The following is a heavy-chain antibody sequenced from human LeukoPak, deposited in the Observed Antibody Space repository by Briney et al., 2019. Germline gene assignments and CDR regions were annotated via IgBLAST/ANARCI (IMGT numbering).Heavy chain of an antibody. CDR1: GCTFSSYA. CDR3: AIGVVDPAAIADIGYDFGYYFDY. D-gene: IGHD2-2*01. V-gene: IGHV1-69*05. Sequence: SVKLSCKASGCTFSSYAISWERQAHGQGLEWMGGIFPIFGTANYAQKYQGRVTITTDESTSTAYLELSRLRSEDQSVYYCAIGVVDPAAIADIGYDFGYYFDYWGQGTLVTVSS. CDR2: IFPIFGTA. J-gene: IGHJ4*02.